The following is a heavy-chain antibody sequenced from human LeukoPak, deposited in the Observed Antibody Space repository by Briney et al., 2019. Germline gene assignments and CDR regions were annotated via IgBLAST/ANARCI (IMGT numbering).Heavy chain of an antibody. D-gene: IGHD1-26*01. Sequence: GASLRLSCVASGFSFSDYYMSWIRQAPGKGLEWVSYISRSGSHTKYADSVTGRFTISRNKAKKSLHLQMNSLRAEDTAVYYCARHPDGSLSLDYWGQGTLVT. CDR2: ISRSGSHT. CDR1: GFSFSDYY. V-gene: IGHV3-11*03. J-gene: IGHJ4*02. CDR3: ARHPDGSLSLDY.